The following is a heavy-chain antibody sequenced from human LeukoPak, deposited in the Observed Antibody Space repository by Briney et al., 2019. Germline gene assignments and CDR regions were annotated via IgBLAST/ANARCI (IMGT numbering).Heavy chain of an antibody. CDR1: GGSISSYY. CDR3: ASLYCSSTSCYDY. J-gene: IGHJ4*02. V-gene: IGHV4-59*01. D-gene: IGHD2-2*01. CDR2: IYYSGST. Sequence: SETLSLTCTVSGGSISSYYWSWIRQPPGKGLEWIGCIYYSGSTNYNPSLKSRVTISVDTSKNQFSLKLSSVTAADTAVYYCASLYCSSTSCYDYWGQGTLVTVSS.